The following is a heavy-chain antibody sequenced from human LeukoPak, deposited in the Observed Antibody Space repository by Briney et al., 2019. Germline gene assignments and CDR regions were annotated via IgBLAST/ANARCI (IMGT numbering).Heavy chain of an antibody. J-gene: IGHJ6*03. V-gene: IGHV3-30*02. D-gene: IGHD3-10*01. Sequence: GGSLRLSCAASGFTFSSYGMHWVRQAPGKGLEWVAFIRYDGSNKYYADSVKGRFTISRDNSKNTLYLQMNSLRAEDTAVYSCAKDHGSWVRGVTAIPYYYYYMDVWGKGTTVTISS. CDR1: GFTFSSYG. CDR3: AKDHGSWVRGVTAIPYYYYYMDV. CDR2: IRYDGSNK.